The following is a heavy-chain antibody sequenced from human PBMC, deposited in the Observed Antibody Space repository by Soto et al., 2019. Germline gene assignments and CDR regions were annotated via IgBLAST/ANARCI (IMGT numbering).Heavy chain of an antibody. CDR3: ARGLPGYYGKDV. V-gene: IGHV3-74*01. D-gene: IGHD4-17*01. CDR2: IKGDGSRI. CDR1: GFTFSNYW. J-gene: IGHJ6*02. Sequence: EVQLVESGGGLVQPGGPLRLSCAASGFTFSNYWIHWVRQAPGKGLVWVSRIKGDGSRIDYADSVKGRFTISRDNAENTVYVQMNSLGDEDAAVYYCARGLPGYYGKDVWGQGTTVTVSS.